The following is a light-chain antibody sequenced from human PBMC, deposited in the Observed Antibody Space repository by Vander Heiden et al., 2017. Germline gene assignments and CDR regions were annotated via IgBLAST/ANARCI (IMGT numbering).Light chain of an antibody. CDR3: QVWDSSSDLMV. CDR2: DDS. J-gene: IGLJ2*01. V-gene: IGLV3-21*02. Sequence: SYVLTQPPTVSVAPGQTASSTFAEHKIGYKNVHWYRQKPGQAPVLVVYDDSDRPSGIPERFSGSNSGNTATLTISRVEAGDEADYYCQVWDSSSDLMVFGGGTKVTVL. CDR1: KIGYKN.